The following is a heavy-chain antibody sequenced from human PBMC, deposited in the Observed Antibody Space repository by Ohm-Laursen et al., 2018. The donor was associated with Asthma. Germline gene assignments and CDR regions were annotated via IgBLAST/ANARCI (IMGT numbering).Heavy chain of an antibody. V-gene: IGHV3-33*01. D-gene: IGHD5-24*01. CDR3: ARTATFDY. J-gene: IGHJ4*02. CDR2: IWYDGSNK. CDR1: GFTFSSDG. Sequence: SLRLSCAASGFTFSSDGMHWVRQAPGKGLEWVAVIWYDGSNKYYADSVKGRFTISRDNSKNTPYLQMNSLRAEDTAVYYCARTATFDYWGQGTLVTVSS.